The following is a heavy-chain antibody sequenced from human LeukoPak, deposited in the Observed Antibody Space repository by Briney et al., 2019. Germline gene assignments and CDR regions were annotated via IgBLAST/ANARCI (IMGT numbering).Heavy chain of an antibody. Sequence: ASVKVSCKASGYTFTSYYMHWVRQAPGQGLEWMGIINPSGGSTSYAQNFQGRVTLTRDTSTSTLYMELSSLRSEDTAIYYCARIRDGYNDAYDLWGQGTVVTVPS. J-gene: IGHJ3*01. V-gene: IGHV1-46*01. D-gene: IGHD5-24*01. CDR1: GYTFTSYY. CDR2: INPSGGST. CDR3: ARIRDGYNDAYDL.